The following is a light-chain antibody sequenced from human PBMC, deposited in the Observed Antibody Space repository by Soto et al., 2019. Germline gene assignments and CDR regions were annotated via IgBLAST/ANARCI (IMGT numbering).Light chain of an antibody. J-gene: IGLJ2*01. Sequence: QSVLTQPPSASGTPGQRVTISCSGSSSNIGSNIVNWYQQLPGTAPKLLIYSINQRPSGVPDRFSGSKSGTSASLAISGLQSEDEADYHCAAWDDSLNGVVFGGGTKLTVL. CDR1: SSNIGSNI. CDR2: SIN. CDR3: AAWDDSLNGVV. V-gene: IGLV1-44*01.